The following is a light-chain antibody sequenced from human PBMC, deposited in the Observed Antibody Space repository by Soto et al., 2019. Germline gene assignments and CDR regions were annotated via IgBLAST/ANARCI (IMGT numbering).Light chain of an antibody. J-gene: IGKJ1*01. CDR1: QTIRNNY. V-gene: IGKV3-20*01. CDR2: GAS. CDR3: QQYAGSPWT. Sequence: ETVLTQSPGTLSLSPGERATLSCRASQTIRNNYLAWYRQAPGQAPRLLIYGASNRATGIADRFSGSGSGTYFTLIISRLEPEDFALYYCQQYAGSPWTFGQGTKVESK.